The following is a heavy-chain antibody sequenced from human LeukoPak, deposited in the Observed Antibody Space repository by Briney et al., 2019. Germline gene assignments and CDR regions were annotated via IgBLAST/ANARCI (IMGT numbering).Heavy chain of an antibody. Sequence: PGGSLRLSCAASGFTFSSYWMSWVRQAPGKGLEGVANIKQDGSEKYYVDSVKGRFTISRDNAKNSLYLQMNSLRAEDTAVYYCPRDQEYSSAFDYWGQGTLVTVSS. CDR3: PRDQEYSSAFDY. CDR2: IKQDGSEK. CDR1: GFTFSSYW. V-gene: IGHV3-7*01. D-gene: IGHD5-18*01. J-gene: IGHJ4*02.